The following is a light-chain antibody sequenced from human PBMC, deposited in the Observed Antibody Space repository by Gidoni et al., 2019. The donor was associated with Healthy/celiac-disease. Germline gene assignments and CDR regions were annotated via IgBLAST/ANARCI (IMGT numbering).Light chain of an antibody. CDR3: QQSYRTLTWT. J-gene: IGKJ1*01. Sequence: DIQMTQSPSSLSASVGDRVTITCRASQSISSYLNWSQQKPGKAPKPLIYAASSVQSGVPSRFSGSGSGTDFTLTISSLQPEDFATYYCQQSYRTLTWTFGQGTKVEIK. CDR1: QSISSY. V-gene: IGKV1-39*01. CDR2: AAS.